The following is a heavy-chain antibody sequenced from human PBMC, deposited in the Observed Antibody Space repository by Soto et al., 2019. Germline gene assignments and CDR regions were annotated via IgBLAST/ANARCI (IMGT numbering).Heavy chain of an antibody. Sequence: GGSLRLSCAASGFTFSNYAMSWVRQAPGKGLEWVSAISGGGHSTYYADSVKGRFTISRDNSKNTLYLQMNSLRAEDTAVYYCARGGGSFHFDYWGQGTPVTVSS. CDR3: ARGGGSFHFDY. CDR1: GFTFSNYA. V-gene: IGHV3-23*01. J-gene: IGHJ4*02. D-gene: IGHD1-26*01. CDR2: ISGGGHST.